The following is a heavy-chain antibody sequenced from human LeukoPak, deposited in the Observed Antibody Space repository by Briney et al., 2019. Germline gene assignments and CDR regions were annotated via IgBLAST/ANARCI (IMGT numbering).Heavy chain of an antibody. CDR2: IYTSGST. CDR1: GGSISSYY. D-gene: IGHD5-18*01. J-gene: IGHJ4*02. CDR3: ARGPPRYSSY. V-gene: IGHV4-4*07. Sequence: SETLSLTCTVSGGSISSYYWSWIRQPAGKGLEWIGRIYTSGSTNYNPSLKSRVTISVDTSKNQFSLNVRSVTAADTAVYYCARGPPRYSSYWGQGTLVTVSS.